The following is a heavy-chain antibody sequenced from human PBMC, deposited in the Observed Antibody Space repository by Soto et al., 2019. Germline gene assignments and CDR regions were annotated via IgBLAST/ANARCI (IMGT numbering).Heavy chain of an antibody. CDR1: GFTFTSSA. J-gene: IGHJ4*02. CDR2: IVVGSGNT. V-gene: IGHV1-58*01. CDR3: AADLQGPYYFDY. Sequence: SVKVSCKASGFTFTSSAVQWVRQARGQRLEWIGWIVVGSGNTNYAQEFQERVTITRDMSTSTAYMELSSLRSEDTAVYYCAADLQGPYYFDYWGQGTLVTVSS. D-gene: IGHD4-4*01.